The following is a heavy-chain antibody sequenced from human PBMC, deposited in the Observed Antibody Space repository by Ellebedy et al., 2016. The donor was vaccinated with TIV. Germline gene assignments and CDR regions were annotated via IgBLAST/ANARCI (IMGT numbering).Heavy chain of an antibody. CDR3: ARVGVIAAAGASDY. CDR2: ISYSGDIM. D-gene: IGHD6-13*01. CDR1: GFTFSGYY. Sequence: PGGSLRLSCAASGFTFSGYYMSWFRQAPGKGPEWVSYISYSGDIMYYADSVKGRFTTSRDNAENSLHLQMNSLRAEDTAVYYCARVGVIAAAGASDYWGQGTLVTVSS. V-gene: IGHV3-11*01. J-gene: IGHJ4*02.